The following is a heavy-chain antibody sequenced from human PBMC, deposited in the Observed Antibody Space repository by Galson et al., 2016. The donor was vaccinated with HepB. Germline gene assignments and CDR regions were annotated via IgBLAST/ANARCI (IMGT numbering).Heavy chain of an antibody. CDR2: FSGSGDIT. CDR1: GFTFSSYW. D-gene: IGHD3-10*01. V-gene: IGHV3-23*01. CDR3: AQVRGYGSGSVFDH. Sequence: SLRLSCAASGFTFSSYWMSWVRQAPGKGLEWVSAFSGSGDITYYADSVRGRFTISRDNSKSMLYLQMNNLRAADTAVYYCAQVRGYGSGSVFDHWGQGTLVTVSS. J-gene: IGHJ4*02.